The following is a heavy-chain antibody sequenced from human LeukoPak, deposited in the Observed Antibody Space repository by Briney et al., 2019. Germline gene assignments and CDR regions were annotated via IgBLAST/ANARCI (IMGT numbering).Heavy chain of an antibody. CDR1: GGSISSYY. J-gene: IGHJ6*03. D-gene: IGHD5-18*01. Sequence: SETLSLTCTVSGGSISSYYWSWIRQPAGKGLEWIGRIYTSGSTNYNPSLKSRVSISVDTSKNQFSLKLSSVTAADTAVYYCARGNSYGYGVIYYYYYMDVWGKGTTVTISS. V-gene: IGHV4-4*07. CDR2: IYTSGST. CDR3: ARGNSYGYGVIYYYYYMDV.